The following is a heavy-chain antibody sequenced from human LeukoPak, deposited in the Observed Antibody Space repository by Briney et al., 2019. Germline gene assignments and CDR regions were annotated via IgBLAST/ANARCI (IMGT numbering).Heavy chain of an antibody. CDR2: ISGSGGST. CDR1: GFTFRSYA. J-gene: IGHJ6*03. V-gene: IGHV3-23*01. CDR3: TSSSSRGIYYYYYYMDV. Sequence: PGGSLRLSCAASGFTFRSYAMSWVREAPGKGLEWVSAISGSGGSTYYADSVKGRFTISRDNSKNTLYLQMNSLRAEDTAVYYCTSSSSRGIYYYYYYMDVWGKGTTVTVSS. D-gene: IGHD6-6*01.